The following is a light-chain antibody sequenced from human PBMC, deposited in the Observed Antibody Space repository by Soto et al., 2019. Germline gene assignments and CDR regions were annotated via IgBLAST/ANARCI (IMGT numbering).Light chain of an antibody. Sequence: QAVVTQPPSASGTPGQRVTMSCSGSSSNIGSHYVYWYQQLPGTAPKVLLYRNNQRPSGVPDRFSGSKSDTSASLAISGLRSEDEADYYCATWDDSLSVLFGGGTKLTVL. CDR1: SSNIGSHY. CDR2: RNN. CDR3: ATWDDSLSVL. V-gene: IGLV1-47*01. J-gene: IGLJ2*01.